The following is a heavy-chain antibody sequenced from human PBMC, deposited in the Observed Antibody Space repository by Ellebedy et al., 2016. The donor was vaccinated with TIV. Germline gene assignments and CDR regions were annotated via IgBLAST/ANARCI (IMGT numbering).Heavy chain of an antibody. CDR2: IWNDGSKK. CDR3: AKDRLGAMLGFDH. CDR1: GFTFSSYG. J-gene: IGHJ4*02. V-gene: IGHV3-33*06. Sequence: GGSLRLXXAASGFTFSSYGMHWVRQAPGKGLEWVAVIWNDGSKKYYADSVKGRFTISRDNSKNTVFLQMNSLRAEDTAVYFCAKDRLGAMLGFDHWGQGTRVTVSS. D-gene: IGHD3-16*01.